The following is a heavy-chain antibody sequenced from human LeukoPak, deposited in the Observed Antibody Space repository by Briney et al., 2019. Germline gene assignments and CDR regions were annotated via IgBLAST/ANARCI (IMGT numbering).Heavy chain of an antibody. D-gene: IGHD3-22*01. CDR2: ISYDGSNK. CDR3: ARDPAFYHYDSSGYYGNDAFDI. V-gene: IGHV3-30*01. J-gene: IGHJ3*02. CDR1: GFTFSSYA. Sequence: GGSLRLSCAASGFTFSSYAMHWVRQAPGKGLEWVAVISYDGSNKYYADSVKGRFTISRDNSKNTLYLQMNSLRAEDTAVYYCARDPAFYHYDSSGYYGNDAFDIWGQGTMVTVSS.